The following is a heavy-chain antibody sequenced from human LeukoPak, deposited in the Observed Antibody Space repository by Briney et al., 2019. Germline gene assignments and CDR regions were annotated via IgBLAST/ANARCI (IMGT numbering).Heavy chain of an antibody. V-gene: IGHV4-59*01. D-gene: IGHD3-3*01. CDR3: ARAVYYDFWSGYYTWGVKGSYYYYYMDV. Sequence: SETLSLTCTVSGGSISSCYWSWIRQPPGKGLEWIGYIYYSGSTNYNPSLKSRVTISVDTSKNQFSLKLSSVTAADTAVYYCARAVYYDFWSGYYTWGVKGSYYYYYMDVWGKGTTVTVSS. CDR1: GGSISSCY. J-gene: IGHJ6*03. CDR2: IYYSGST.